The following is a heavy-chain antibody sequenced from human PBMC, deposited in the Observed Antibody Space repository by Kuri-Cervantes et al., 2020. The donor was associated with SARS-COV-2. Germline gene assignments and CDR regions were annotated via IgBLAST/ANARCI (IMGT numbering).Heavy chain of an antibody. Sequence: GESPKISWAAFGFTFSSHWLSWVRQAPGKGLEWVANIKQDGSEKYYVDSVKGRFTISRDNAKKSLYLQMNSLRAEDTAVYYCAKEGGSSPATGAFDIWGQGTMVTVSS. D-gene: IGHD6-6*01. CDR2: IKQDGSEK. J-gene: IGHJ3*02. V-gene: IGHV3-7*03. CDR1: GFTFSSHW. CDR3: AKEGGSSPATGAFDI.